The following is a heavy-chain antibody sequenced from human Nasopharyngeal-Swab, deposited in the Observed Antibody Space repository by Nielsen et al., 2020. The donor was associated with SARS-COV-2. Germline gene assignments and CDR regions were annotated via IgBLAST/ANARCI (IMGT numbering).Heavy chain of an antibody. CDR2: IKQDGSEK. CDR1: GFTFSSYW. CDR3: ARVGRLRSEFDH. V-gene: IGHV3-7*01. J-gene: IGHJ4*02. D-gene: IGHD3-10*02. Sequence: GESLKISCAASGFTFSSYWMSWVRQAPGKGLEWVANIKQDGSEKYYVDSVKGRFTISRDNAKNSLYLQMNSLRAEDTAVYYCARVGRLRSEFDHWGQGTLVTVSS.